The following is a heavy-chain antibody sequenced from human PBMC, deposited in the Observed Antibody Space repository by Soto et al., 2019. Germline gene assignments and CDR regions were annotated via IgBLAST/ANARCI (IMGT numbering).Heavy chain of an antibody. CDR2: IYHSGST. Sequence: SETLSLTCAVSGGSISSSNWWSWVRQPPGKGLEWIGEIYHSGSTNYNPSLKSRVTISVDKSKNQFSLKLSSVTAADTAVYYCASYSSSWSLNYYYYGMDVWRQGTTVTVSS. CDR1: GGSISSSNW. V-gene: IGHV4-4*02. CDR3: ASYSSSWSLNYYYYGMDV. J-gene: IGHJ6*02. D-gene: IGHD6-13*01.